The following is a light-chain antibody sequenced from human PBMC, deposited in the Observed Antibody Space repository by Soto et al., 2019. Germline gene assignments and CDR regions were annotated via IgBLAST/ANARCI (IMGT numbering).Light chain of an antibody. CDR1: QSVTDNY. V-gene: IGKV3-20*01. CDR3: QQYGSSLYT. CDR2: GAS. Sequence: EVVLTQSPGTLSLSPGERGTLSCRASQSVTDNYLAWYQLRPGQAPRLLIHGASRRATGIPDRFSGRGSGTDFTLTISRLEPEDFAVYYCQQYGSSLYTFGQGTKVEMK. J-gene: IGKJ2*01.